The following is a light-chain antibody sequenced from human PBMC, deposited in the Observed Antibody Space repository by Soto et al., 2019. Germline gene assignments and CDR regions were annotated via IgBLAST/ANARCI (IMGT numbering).Light chain of an antibody. V-gene: IGLV2-23*03. Sequence: QSALTQPASVSGSPGQSITISCTGTSSDVGSYNLVSWYQQHPGKAPKLMIYEGSKRPSGVSNRFSGSKSGNTASLRISGLQAEDEADYYCCSYAGSSTFAVFGTGTKLTVL. CDR1: SSDVGSYNL. CDR3: CSYAGSSTFAV. J-gene: IGLJ1*01. CDR2: EGS.